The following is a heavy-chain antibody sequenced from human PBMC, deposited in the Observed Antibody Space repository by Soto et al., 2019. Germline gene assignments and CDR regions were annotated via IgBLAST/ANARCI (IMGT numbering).Heavy chain of an antibody. Sequence: SETLSLTCTVSGGSISGYYWSWIRQHPGKRLEWIGYINHSGSTNYNPSLKSRVTISVDTSKNQFSLKLSSVTAADTAVYYCARVPVNIVATSSYYYMDVWGKGTTVTVSS. CDR3: ARVPVNIVATSSYYYMDV. CDR1: GGSISGYY. CDR2: INHSGST. D-gene: IGHD5-12*01. J-gene: IGHJ6*03. V-gene: IGHV4-59*12.